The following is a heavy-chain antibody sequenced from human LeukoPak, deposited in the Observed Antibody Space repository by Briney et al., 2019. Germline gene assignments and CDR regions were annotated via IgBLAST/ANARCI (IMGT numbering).Heavy chain of an antibody. CDR3: AKRGVVIRVILVGFHKEAYYFDS. Sequence: GGSLRLSCAVSGITLSNYGMSWVRQAPGKGLQWVAGISGSGGGTSYADSVKGRFTISRDNPKNTLYLQMNSLRAEDTAVYFCAKRGVVIRVILVGFHKEAYYFDSWGQGALVTVSS. CDR2: ISGSGGGT. D-gene: IGHD3-22*01. CDR1: GITLSNYG. V-gene: IGHV3-23*01. J-gene: IGHJ4*02.